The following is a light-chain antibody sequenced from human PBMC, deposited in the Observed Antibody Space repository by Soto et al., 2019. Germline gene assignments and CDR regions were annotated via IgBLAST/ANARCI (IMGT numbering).Light chain of an antibody. CDR2: GAS. Sequence: EIVLTQSPGTLSLSPGERATLSCKASQSVSSSYLAWYQQKPGQAPRLLIYGASNRATGVPARFSGSGSGTDFTLTISRLEPEDFAVYYCQHYGASPKYTFGQGTRLEI. CDR1: QSVSSSY. CDR3: QHYGASPKYT. J-gene: IGKJ5*01. V-gene: IGKV3-20*01.